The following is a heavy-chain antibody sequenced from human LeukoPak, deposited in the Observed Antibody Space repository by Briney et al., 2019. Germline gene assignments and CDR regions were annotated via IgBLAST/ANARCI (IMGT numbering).Heavy chain of an antibody. CDR1: GFTFSSYA. CDR3: AKDSKNYYGSGSHPGDY. J-gene: IGHJ4*02. D-gene: IGHD3-10*01. CDR2: ISWNSGSI. Sequence: GGSLRLSCAASGFTFSSYAMSWVRQAPGKGLEWVSGISWNSGSIGYADSVKGRFTISRDNAKNSLYLQMNSLRAEDTALYYCAKDSKNYYGSGSHPGDYWGQGTLVTVSS. V-gene: IGHV3-9*01.